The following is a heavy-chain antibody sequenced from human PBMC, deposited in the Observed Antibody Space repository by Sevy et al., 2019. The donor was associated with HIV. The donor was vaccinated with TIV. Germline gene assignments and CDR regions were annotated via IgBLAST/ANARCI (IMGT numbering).Heavy chain of an antibody. J-gene: IGHJ5*02. CDR1: GFTFSNAW. Sequence: GGSLRLSCAASGFTFSNAWMSWVRQAPGKGLEWVGRIKSKTDGGTTDYAAPVKGRFTISRDDSKNTLYLQMNSLKTXDTAVYYCTTDPTQIDSPIPHIVVVPAAMRNWFDPWGQGTLVTVSS. D-gene: IGHD2-2*01. CDR3: TTDPTQIDSPIPHIVVVPAAMRNWFDP. CDR2: IKSKTDGGTT. V-gene: IGHV3-15*01.